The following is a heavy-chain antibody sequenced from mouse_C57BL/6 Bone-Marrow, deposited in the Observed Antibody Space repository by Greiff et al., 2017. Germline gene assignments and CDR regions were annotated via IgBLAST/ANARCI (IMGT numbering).Heavy chain of an antibody. V-gene: IGHV1-69*01. CDR2: IDPSDSYT. Sequence: VQLQQSGAELVMPGASVKLSCKASGYTFTSYWMHWVKQRPGQGLEWIGEIDPSDSYTNYNQKFKGKSTLTVDKSSSTAYMQLSSLTSEDSAVYYCARSGPHYYGSNYYAMDYWGQGTSVTVSS. CDR3: ARSGPHYYGSNYYAMDY. D-gene: IGHD1-1*01. CDR1: GYTFTSYW. J-gene: IGHJ4*01.